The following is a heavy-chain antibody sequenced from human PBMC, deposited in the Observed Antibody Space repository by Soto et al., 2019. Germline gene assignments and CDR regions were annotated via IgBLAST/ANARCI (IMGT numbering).Heavy chain of an antibody. CDR3: ARGLDYGEYAGSSYYYYYYYMDV. V-gene: IGHV1-8*01. Sequence: QVQLVQSGAEVKKPGASVKVSCKASGYTFTSYDINWVRQATGQGLEWMGWMNPNSGNTGYAQKFQGRVTMTRNTSISTAYMELSSLRSEDTAVYYCARGLDYGEYAGSSYYYYYYYMDVWGKGTTVTVSS. D-gene: IGHD4-17*01. CDR1: GYTFTSYD. J-gene: IGHJ6*03. CDR2: MNPNSGNT.